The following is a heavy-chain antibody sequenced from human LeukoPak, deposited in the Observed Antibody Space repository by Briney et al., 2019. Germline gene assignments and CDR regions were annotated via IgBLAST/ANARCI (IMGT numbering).Heavy chain of an antibody. V-gene: IGHV1-69*04. CDR2: IIPILGIA. CDR3: ARDLTSGNFDY. Sequence: ASVKVSCKASGGTFSSYAISWVRQAPGQGLEWMGRIIPILGIANYAQKFQGRVTITADESTSTAYMELSSLRSEDTAVYYCARDLTSGNFDYWGQGTLVTVSS. J-gene: IGHJ4*02. CDR1: GGTFSSYA. D-gene: IGHD3-10*01.